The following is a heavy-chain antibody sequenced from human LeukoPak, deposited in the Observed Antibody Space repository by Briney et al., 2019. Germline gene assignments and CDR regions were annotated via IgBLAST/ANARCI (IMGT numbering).Heavy chain of an antibody. Sequence: GGSLRLSCGASEFTFSSNAMYWVRQAPGKGLEWVSGISDSGRSTYCADSVKGRFTISRDKSKNTLYLQMNSLRPEDTAVYYCAKDLAGTTSFDYWGQGTLVTVSS. CDR1: EFTFSSNA. J-gene: IGHJ4*02. CDR3: AKDLAGTTSFDY. D-gene: IGHD1-7*01. V-gene: IGHV3-23*01. CDR2: ISDSGRST.